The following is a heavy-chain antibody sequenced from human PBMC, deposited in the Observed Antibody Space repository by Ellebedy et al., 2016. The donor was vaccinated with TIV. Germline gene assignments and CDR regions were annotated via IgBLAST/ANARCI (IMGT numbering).Heavy chain of an antibody. CDR1: GYTFTKYG. V-gene: IGHV1-18*01. CDR3: ARVQPHYFDY. D-gene: IGHD2-2*01. J-gene: IGHJ4*02. CDR2: ISTYNGNT. Sequence: AASVKVSCKASGYTFTKYGLTWVRQAPGQGLEWMGWISTYNGNTNSFQKFQGRVTMTTDTSTSTAYMELRSLTSDDTAMYYCARVQPHYFDYWGQGTQVTVSS.